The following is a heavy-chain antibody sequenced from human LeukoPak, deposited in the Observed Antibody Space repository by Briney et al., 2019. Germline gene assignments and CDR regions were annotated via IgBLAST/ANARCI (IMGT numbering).Heavy chain of an antibody. CDR3: ARGLRSDYGGTFDY. D-gene: IGHD4-23*01. CDR1: GGSISGYY. J-gene: IGHJ4*02. Sequence: PSETLSLTCTVSGGSISGYYWSWIRQPPGKGLEWIGYIYYSGSTNYNPSLKSRVTISVDTSKNQFSLKLSSVAAADTAVYYCARGLRSDYGGTFDYWGQGTLVTVSS. V-gene: IGHV4-59*12. CDR2: IYYSGST.